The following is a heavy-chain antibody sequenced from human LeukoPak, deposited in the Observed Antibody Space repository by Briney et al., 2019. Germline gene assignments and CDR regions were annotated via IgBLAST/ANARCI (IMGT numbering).Heavy chain of an antibody. CDR2: IIPNSGGT. CDR1: GYTFSGYS. J-gene: IGHJ4*02. V-gene: IGHV1-2*02. D-gene: IGHD2-2*01. CDR3: AREEVRSTGRFDN. Sequence: ASVKVSCKASGYTFSGYSIHWVRQAPGQGLEWMGWIIPNSGGTHYAQNFQDRVSIDGDTSSSTAYMERSRLRSDDTAVYYCAREEVRSTGRFDNWGPGTLVSVYS.